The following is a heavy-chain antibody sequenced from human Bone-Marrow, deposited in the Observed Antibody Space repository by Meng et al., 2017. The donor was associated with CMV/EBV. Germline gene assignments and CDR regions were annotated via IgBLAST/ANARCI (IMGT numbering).Heavy chain of an antibody. CDR3: ARGALGEWLPRRYYYYGMDV. J-gene: IGHJ6*02. D-gene: IGHD3-16*01. CDR1: GDSVSSNSAA. V-gene: IGHV6-1*01. Sequence: SCAISGDSVSSNSAAWNWIRQSPSRGLEWLGRTYYRSKWYNDYAVSVKSRITINPDTSKNQFSLQLNSVTPEDTAVYYCARGALGEWLPRRYYYYGMDVWGQGTTVTVSS. CDR2: TYYRSKWYN.